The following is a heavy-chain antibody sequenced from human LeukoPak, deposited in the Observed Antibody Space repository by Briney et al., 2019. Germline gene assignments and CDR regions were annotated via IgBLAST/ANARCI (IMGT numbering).Heavy chain of an antibody. CDR1: GYTFTGYY. Sequence: ASVKVSRKASGYTFTGYYMHWVRQAPGQGLEWMGWINPNSGGTNYAQKFQGRVTMTRDTSISTAYMEMSRLRSDDTAVYYCARDQSVVAPTALSDYWGQGTLVTVSS. CDR3: ARDQSVVAPTALSDY. CDR2: INPNSGGT. V-gene: IGHV1-2*02. D-gene: IGHD2-15*01. J-gene: IGHJ4*02.